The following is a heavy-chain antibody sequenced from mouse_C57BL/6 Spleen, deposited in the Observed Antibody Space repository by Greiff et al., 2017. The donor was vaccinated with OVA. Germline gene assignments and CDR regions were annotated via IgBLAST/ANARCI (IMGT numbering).Heavy chain of an antibody. Sequence: EVMLVESGGGLVKPGGSLKLSCAASGFTFSSYTMSWVRQTPEKRLEWVATISGGGGNTYYPDSVKGRFTISRDNAKNTLYLQMSSLRSEDTALYYCARNNYYGSSYVRYFDYWGQGTTLTVSS. V-gene: IGHV5-9*01. CDR2: ISGGGGNT. CDR3: ARNNYYGSSYVRYFDY. CDR1: GFTFSSYT. D-gene: IGHD1-1*01. J-gene: IGHJ2*01.